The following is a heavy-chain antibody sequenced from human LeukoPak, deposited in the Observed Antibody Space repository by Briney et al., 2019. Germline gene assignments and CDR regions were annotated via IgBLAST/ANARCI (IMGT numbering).Heavy chain of an antibody. D-gene: IGHD6-19*01. CDR1: GLTLANYP. V-gene: IGHV3-23*01. J-gene: IGHJ3*02. Sequence: QPRRSLRLSCAASGLTLANYPMSWVRQAPGKGLEWLAALNSGGGNEAYYADSVRGRFTISRDALMNTLDLEVNYERAENTAVDYFPQASGWVNDDFDIWGEGTLVTVSS. CDR2: LNSGGGNEA. CDR3: PQASGWVNDDFDI.